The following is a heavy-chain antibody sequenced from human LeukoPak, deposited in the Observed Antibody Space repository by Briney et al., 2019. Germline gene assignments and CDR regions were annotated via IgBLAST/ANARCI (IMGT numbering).Heavy chain of an antibody. D-gene: IGHD6-13*01. CDR2: TSGST. CDR3: ARVIAALGIHYYWYFDL. V-gene: IGHV4-4*07. CDR1: GGSISDYY. Sequence: SETLSLTCTVPGGSISDYYCSWIRQPAGKGLEWIGRTSGSTNSNPSLNSRVTMSVDTSKNQFSLNLSSVTAADTAVYYCARVIAALGIHYYWYFDLWGRGALVTVSS. J-gene: IGHJ2*01.